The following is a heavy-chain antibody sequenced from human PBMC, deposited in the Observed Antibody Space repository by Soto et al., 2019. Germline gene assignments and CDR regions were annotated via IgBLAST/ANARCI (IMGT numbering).Heavy chain of an antibody. CDR1: SGSISSSNW. Sequence: QVQLQESGPGLVKPSGTLSLTCAVSSGSISSSNWWSWVRQPPGKGLEWIGEIYHSGSTNYNPSLKSRVTISVDKSKNQFSLNLSSVTAADTAVYYCARVAPGITIFGVVIPDWFDPWGQGTLVTVSS. CDR3: ARVAPGITIFGVVIPDWFDP. CDR2: IYHSGST. D-gene: IGHD3-3*01. V-gene: IGHV4-4*02. J-gene: IGHJ5*02.